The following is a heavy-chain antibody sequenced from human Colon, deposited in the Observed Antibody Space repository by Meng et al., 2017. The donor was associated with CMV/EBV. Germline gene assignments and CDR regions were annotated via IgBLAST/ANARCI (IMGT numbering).Heavy chain of an antibody. Sequence: GGSLRLSCAASGFTFSSYSMNWVRQAPGKGLEWVSSISSSSYIYYADSVKGRFTISRDNAKNSLYLQMNSLRAEDTAVYYCAREAGGWLMPDYWGQGTLVTVSS. CDR1: GFTFSSYS. V-gene: IGHV3-21*01. D-gene: IGHD6-19*01. CDR3: AREAGGWLMPDY. J-gene: IGHJ4*02. CDR2: ISSSSYI.